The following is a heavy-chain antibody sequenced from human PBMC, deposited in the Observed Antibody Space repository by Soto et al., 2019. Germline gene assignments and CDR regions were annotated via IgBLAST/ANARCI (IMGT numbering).Heavy chain of an antibody. J-gene: IGHJ5*02. CDR3: ARGSYYDFWSGLSRGRNWFDP. CDR1: GGSISSGDYY. V-gene: IGHV4-30-4*01. Sequence: SETLSLTCTVSGGSISSGDYYWSWIRQPPGKGLEWIGYIYYSGSTYYNPSLKSRVTISVDTSKNQFSLKLSSVTAADTAVYYCARGSYYDFWSGLSRGRNWFDPWGQGTLVTVSS. D-gene: IGHD3-3*01. CDR2: IYYSGST.